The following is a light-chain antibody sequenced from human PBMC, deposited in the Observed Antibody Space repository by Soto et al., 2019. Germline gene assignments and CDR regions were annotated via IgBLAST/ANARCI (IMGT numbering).Light chain of an antibody. Sequence: IVLTQSPGTLSLSPGERATLSCRAGQSVRSSYLAWYQQKPGQAPRLLIYGASSRATGIPDRFTGSGSGTDFTLTISRLEPEDFALYYCQQYADSPLTFGGGAKVEIK. CDR3: QQYADSPLT. V-gene: IGKV3-20*01. CDR1: QSVRSSY. J-gene: IGKJ4*01. CDR2: GAS.